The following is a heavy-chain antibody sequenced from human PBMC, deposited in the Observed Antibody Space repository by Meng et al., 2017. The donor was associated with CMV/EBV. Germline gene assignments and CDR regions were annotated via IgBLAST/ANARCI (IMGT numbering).Heavy chain of an antibody. D-gene: IGHD5-12*01. CDR3: ARGHRRGVVATPFDY. V-gene: IGHV3-30*02. J-gene: IGHJ4*02. CDR1: GFTFSSYG. CDR2: IRYDGSNK. Sequence: GGSLRLSCAASGFTFSSYGMHWVRQAPGKGLEWVAFIRYDGSNKYYADSVKGRFTISRDNSKNTLYLQMNSLRAEDTAVYYCARGHRRGVVATPFDYWGQGTLVTVSS.